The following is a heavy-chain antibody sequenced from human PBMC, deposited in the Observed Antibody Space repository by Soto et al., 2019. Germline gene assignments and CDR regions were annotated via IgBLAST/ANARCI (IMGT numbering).Heavy chain of an antibody. D-gene: IGHD3-9*01. CDR3: ATGKRYFGWLLIDY. V-gene: IGHV1-24*01. J-gene: IGHJ4*02. Sequence: TSVKLSCKDSGYTLTELSMHWVRQAPGKGLEWMGGFDPEDGETIYAQKFQGRVTMTEDTSTDTAYMELSSLRSEDTAVYYCATGKRYFGWLLIDYWGQGTLVTVSS. CDR1: GYTLTELS. CDR2: FDPEDGET.